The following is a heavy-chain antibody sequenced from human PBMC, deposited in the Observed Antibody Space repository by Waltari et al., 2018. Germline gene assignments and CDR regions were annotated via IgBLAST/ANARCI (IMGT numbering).Heavy chain of an antibody. D-gene: IGHD2-2*01. Sequence: QVQLVQSGAEVKKPGASVKVSCKASGYTFTGYYMHWVRQAPGQGLEWMGWINPNSGGKNYAQKFQGRVTMTRDTSISTAYMELSRLRADDTAVYYCARARGEIVVVPAAPTFDYWGQGTLVTVSS. CDR3: ARARGEIVVVPAAPTFDY. CDR1: GYTFTGYY. CDR2: INPNSGGK. V-gene: IGHV1-2*02. J-gene: IGHJ4*02.